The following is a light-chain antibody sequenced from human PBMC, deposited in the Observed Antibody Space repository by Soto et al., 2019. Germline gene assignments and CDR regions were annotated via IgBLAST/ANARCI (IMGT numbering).Light chain of an antibody. CDR3: QQRSNWPFT. V-gene: IGKV3D-20*02. J-gene: IGKJ4*01. CDR1: QSVSNNY. Sequence: EIVLTQSPGTLSLSPGERATLSCRASQSVSNNYLAWYQQKPGQAPRLLIYGASNRATGIPDRFSGSGSGTDFTLTISRLEPEDFAVYYCQQRSNWPFTFGGGTKVEIK. CDR2: GAS.